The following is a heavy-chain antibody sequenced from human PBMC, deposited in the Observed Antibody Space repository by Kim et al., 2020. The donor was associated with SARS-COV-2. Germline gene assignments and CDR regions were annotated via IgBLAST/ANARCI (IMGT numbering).Heavy chain of an antibody. V-gene: IGHV1-18*01. Sequence: NTNYAQKLQGRVTMTTDTSTSTAYMELRSLRSDDTAVYYCARGNSGYARYWGQGTLVTVSS. J-gene: IGHJ4*02. CDR2: NT. D-gene: IGHD5-12*01. CDR3: ARGNSGYARY.